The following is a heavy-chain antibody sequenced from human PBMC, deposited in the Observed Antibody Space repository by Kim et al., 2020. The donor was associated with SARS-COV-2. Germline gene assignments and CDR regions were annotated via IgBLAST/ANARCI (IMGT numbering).Heavy chain of an antibody. D-gene: IGHD3-10*01. Sequence: VGSLRLSCAASGFTFDSYAMSWVRHIPGKGLEWVASISRNAASTYYRDSVRGRFLISRDTSANTVFLHLKSLGAEDTAIYYCAKGSSAAARRGAYYY. CDR2: ISRNAAST. J-gene: IGHJ6*03. CDR1: GFTFDSYA. CDR3: AKGSSAAARRGAYYY. V-gene: IGHV3-23*01.